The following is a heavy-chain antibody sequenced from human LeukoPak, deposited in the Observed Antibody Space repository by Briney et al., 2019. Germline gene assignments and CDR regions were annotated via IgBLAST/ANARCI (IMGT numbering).Heavy chain of an antibody. CDR1: GFTFSAYW. Sequence: QPGGSLTLSCAASGFTFSAYWMSWVRQAPGKGLEWVANIKQDGGETYYVDSVKGRFTITRDNAKNSLYLQMNSLRAEDTAVYYCARQTWIQIFDYWGQGTLVAVSS. D-gene: IGHD5-18*01. V-gene: IGHV3-7*01. CDR2: IKQDGGET. J-gene: IGHJ4*02. CDR3: ARQTWIQIFDY.